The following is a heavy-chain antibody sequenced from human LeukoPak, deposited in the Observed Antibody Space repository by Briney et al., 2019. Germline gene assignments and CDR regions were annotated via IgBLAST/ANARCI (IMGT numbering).Heavy chain of an antibody. CDR2: INPNSGGT. Sequence: ASVKVSCKASGYTFTGYYMHWVRQAPGQGLEWMGWINPNSGGTNYAQKFQGRVTMTRDTSISTAYMELSRLRSDDTAVYYCARVLSSATVRGVMNYYYGMDVWGQGTTVTVSS. CDR3: ARVLSSATVRGVMNYYYGMDV. J-gene: IGHJ6*02. CDR1: GYTFTGYY. V-gene: IGHV1-2*02. D-gene: IGHD3-10*01.